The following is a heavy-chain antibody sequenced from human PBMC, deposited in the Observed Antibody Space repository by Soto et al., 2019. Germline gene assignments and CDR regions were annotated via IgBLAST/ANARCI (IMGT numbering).Heavy chain of an antibody. D-gene: IGHD3-10*01. CDR2: ISAYNGNT. J-gene: IGHJ6*02. Sequence: SVKVSCTASGDTFTSYGISWVRQAPGQGLEWMGWISAYNGNTNYAQKLQGRVTMTTDTSTSTAYMELRSMRSDDTAVYYCASHITVVRGVIYYYYGMDAWGQGTTVTVSS. CDR3: ASHITVVRGVIYYYYGMDA. CDR1: GDTFTSYG. V-gene: IGHV1-18*01.